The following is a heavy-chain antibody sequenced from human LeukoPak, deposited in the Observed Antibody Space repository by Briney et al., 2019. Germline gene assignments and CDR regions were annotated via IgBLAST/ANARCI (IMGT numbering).Heavy chain of an antibody. V-gene: IGHV1-2*02. D-gene: IGHD6-19*01. CDR3: AREAAWYSSGWHIDY. CDR2: INPNSGGT. CDR1: GYTFTGYY. Sequence: ASVKVSCKASGYTFTGYYMHWVRQAPGQGLEWMGWINPNSGGTNYAQKFQGRVTMTRDTSISTAYMELSRLRSDDTAVYYCAREAAWYSSGWHIDYWGQGTLVTVSS. J-gene: IGHJ4*02.